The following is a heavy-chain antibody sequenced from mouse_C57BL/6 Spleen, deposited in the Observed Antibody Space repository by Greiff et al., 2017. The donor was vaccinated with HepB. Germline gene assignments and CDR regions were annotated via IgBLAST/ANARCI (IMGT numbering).Heavy chain of an antibody. Sequence: DVKLVESGGGLVKPGGSLKLSCAASGFTFSSYAMSWVRQTPEKRLEWVATISDGGSYTYYPDNVKGRFTISRDNAKNNLYLQMSHLKSEDTAMYYCAREAVYYGSRQFAYWGQGTLVTVSA. J-gene: IGHJ3*01. CDR2: ISDGGSYT. CDR1: GFTFSSYA. V-gene: IGHV5-4*01. CDR3: AREAVYYGSRQFAY. D-gene: IGHD1-1*01.